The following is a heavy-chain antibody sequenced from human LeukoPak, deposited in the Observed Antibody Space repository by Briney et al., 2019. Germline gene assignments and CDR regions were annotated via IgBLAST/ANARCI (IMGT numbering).Heavy chain of an antibody. Sequence: SETLSLTCAVYGGSFSGYYWSWIRQPPGKGLEWIGYIYYSGSTNSNPSLKRRVTISVDTSKNQFSLRLSSVTAADTAVYYCARRGGGSSTDWFDPWGQGTLVTVSS. CDR1: GGSFSGYY. D-gene: IGHD6-6*01. V-gene: IGHV4-59*08. CDR3: ARRGGGSSTDWFDP. CDR2: IYYSGST. J-gene: IGHJ5*02.